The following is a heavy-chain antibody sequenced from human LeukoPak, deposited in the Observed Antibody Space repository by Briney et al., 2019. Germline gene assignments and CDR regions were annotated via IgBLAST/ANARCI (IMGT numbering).Heavy chain of an antibody. CDR1: GGTFSSYA. D-gene: IGHD1-26*01. V-gene: IGHV1-69*05. Sequence: SVKVSCKASGGTFSSYAISWVRQAPGQGLEWMGGIIPIFGTANYAQKFQGRVTITTDESTSTAYMELSSLRSEDTAVYYCARVARGGSYFDHWGQGSLVTVSS. J-gene: IGHJ4*02. CDR3: ARVARGGSYFDH. CDR2: IIPIFGTA.